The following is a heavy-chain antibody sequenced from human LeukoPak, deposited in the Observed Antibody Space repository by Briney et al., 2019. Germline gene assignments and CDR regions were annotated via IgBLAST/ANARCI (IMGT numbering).Heavy chain of an antibody. D-gene: IGHD1-26*01. Sequence: QTGGSLRLSCAASGFTFSSYAMHWVRQAPGKGLEWVAVISYDGSNKYYADSVKGRFTISRDNSKNTLYLQMNSLRVEDTAVYYCARDRSVGTTTGWFDPWGQGTLVTVSS. V-gene: IGHV3-30*14. CDR1: GFTFSSYA. CDR3: ARDRSVGTTTGWFDP. CDR2: ISYDGSNK. J-gene: IGHJ5*02.